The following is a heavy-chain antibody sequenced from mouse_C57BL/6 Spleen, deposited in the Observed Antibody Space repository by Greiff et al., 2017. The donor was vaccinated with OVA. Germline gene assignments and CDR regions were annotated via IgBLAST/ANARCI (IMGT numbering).Heavy chain of an antibody. Sequence: VQLQQPGAELVMPGASVKLSCKASGYTFTSYWMHWVKQRPGQGLEWIGEIDPSDSYTNYNQKFKGKSTLTVDKSSSTAYMQLSSLTSEDSAVYYCARGDTATRAMDYWGQGTSVTVSS. CDR1: GYTFTSYW. J-gene: IGHJ4*01. CDR3: ARGDTATRAMDY. V-gene: IGHV1-69*01. CDR2: IDPSDSYT. D-gene: IGHD1-2*01.